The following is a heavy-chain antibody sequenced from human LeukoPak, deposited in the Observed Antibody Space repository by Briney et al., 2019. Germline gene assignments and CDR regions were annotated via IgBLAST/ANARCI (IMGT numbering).Heavy chain of an antibody. CDR2: ISYDGSNK. J-gene: IGHJ5*02. CDR1: GFTFSSYA. Sequence: RLPCAASGFTFSSYAMHWVRQAPGKGLEWVAVISYDGSNKYYADSEKGRFTISRDSSKNTLYLQMNSLRAEDTAVYYCARAGGPDLYWFDPWGQGTLVTVSS. D-gene: IGHD3-10*01. CDR3: ARAGGPDLYWFDP. V-gene: IGHV3-30-3*01.